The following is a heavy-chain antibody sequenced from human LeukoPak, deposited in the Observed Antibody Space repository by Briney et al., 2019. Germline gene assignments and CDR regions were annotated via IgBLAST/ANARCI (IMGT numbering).Heavy chain of an antibody. CDR3: AKVWLVAGFDY. CDR2: ISGSGGST. J-gene: IGHJ4*02. Sequence: GGSLRLSCAASGFTVSSNYMSWVRQAPGKGLEWVSAISGSGGSTYYADSVKGRFTISRDNSKNTLYLQMNSLRAEDTAVYYCAKVWLVAGFDYWGQGTLVTVSS. D-gene: IGHD6-19*01. CDR1: GFTVSSNY. V-gene: IGHV3-23*01.